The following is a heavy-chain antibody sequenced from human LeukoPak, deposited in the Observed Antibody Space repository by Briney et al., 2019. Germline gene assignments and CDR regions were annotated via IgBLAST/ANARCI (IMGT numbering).Heavy chain of an antibody. D-gene: IGHD1-1*01. CDR2: ISSSSNYI. CDR3: ARSTSAFDI. J-gene: IGHJ3*02. CDR1: GFTFSSYS. V-gene: IGHV3-21*01. Sequence: GGSLSLSCAASGFTFSSYSMNWVRPAPGKGLEWVSSISSSSNYIYYADSMKGRFTISRDNAKNSLYLQMNSLRAEDTAVYYCARSTSAFDIWGQGTMVTVSS.